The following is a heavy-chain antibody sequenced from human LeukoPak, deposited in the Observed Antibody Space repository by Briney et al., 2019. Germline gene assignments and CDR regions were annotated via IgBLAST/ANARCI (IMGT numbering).Heavy chain of an antibody. Sequence: PGRSLRLSCAASGFTFSSYAMHWVRQAPGKGLEWVAVISYDGSNKYYADSVKGRFTISRDNSKNTLYVQMNSLRAEDTAVYYCARDEWIQLWLYVIRGVYYYYYMDVWGKGTTVTISS. CDR2: ISYDGSNK. CDR1: GFTFSSYA. J-gene: IGHJ6*03. V-gene: IGHV3-30*04. D-gene: IGHD5-18*01. CDR3: ARDEWIQLWLYVIRGVYYYYYMDV.